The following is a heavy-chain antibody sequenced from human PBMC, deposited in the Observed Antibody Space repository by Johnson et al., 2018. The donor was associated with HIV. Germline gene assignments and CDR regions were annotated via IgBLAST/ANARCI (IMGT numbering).Heavy chain of an antibody. CDR3: ARETDIAPYSGSYPTQAFDI. CDR2: ISYDGSNK. CDR1: GFTFSSYA. Sequence: QVQLVESGGGVVQPGRSLRLSCAASGFTFSSYAMHWVRQAPGKGLEWVAVISYDGSNKYYADSVKGRFPVSRDNARKSLYLQMNSLRAEDTAVYYCARETDIAPYSGSYPTQAFDIWGQGTMVTVSS. D-gene: IGHD1-26*01. V-gene: IGHV3-30*04. J-gene: IGHJ3*02.